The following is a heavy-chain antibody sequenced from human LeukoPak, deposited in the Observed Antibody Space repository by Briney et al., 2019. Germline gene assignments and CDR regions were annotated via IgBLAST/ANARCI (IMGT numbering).Heavy chain of an antibody. J-gene: IGHJ4*02. V-gene: IGHV4-59*01. Sequence: SETLSLTCTVSGGSISSYYWSWIRQPPGKGLEWIGYIYYSGSTNYNPSLKSRVTISVDTSKNQFSLKLSSVTAADTAVYYCASSAMWALESFDYWGQGTLVTVSS. D-gene: IGHD5-18*01. CDR2: IYYSGST. CDR3: ASSAMWALESFDY. CDR1: GGSISSYY.